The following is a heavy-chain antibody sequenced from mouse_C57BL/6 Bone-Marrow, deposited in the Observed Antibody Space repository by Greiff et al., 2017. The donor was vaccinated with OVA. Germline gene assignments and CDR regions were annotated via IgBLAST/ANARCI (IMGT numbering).Heavy chain of an antibody. Sequence: QVQLQQPGAELVKPGASVKLSCKASGYTFTSYWMHWVKQRPGQGLEWIGMIHPNSGSTNYNEKFKSQATLTVDKSTSTAYMQLSSLTSEDSAVYYCPIGPWYFDVWGTGTTVTVSS. CDR3: PIGPWYFDV. CDR2: IHPNSGST. V-gene: IGHV1-64*01. CDR1: GYTFTSYW. J-gene: IGHJ1*03. D-gene: IGHD2-14*01.